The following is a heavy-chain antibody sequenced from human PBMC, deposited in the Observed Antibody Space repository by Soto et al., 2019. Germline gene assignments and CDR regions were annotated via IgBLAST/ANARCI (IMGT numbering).Heavy chain of an antibody. CDR3: ARAVAVAGTVNY. CDR1: GYTFTSYG. J-gene: IGHJ4*02. D-gene: IGHD6-19*01. CDR2: ISAYNGNT. Sequence: ASVKVSCKASGYTFTSYGISWVRQAPGQGLEWMGWISAYNGNTNYAQRLQGRVTMTTDTSTSTAYMELRSLRSDDTAVYYCARAVAVAGTVNYWGQGTLVTVSS. V-gene: IGHV1-18*01.